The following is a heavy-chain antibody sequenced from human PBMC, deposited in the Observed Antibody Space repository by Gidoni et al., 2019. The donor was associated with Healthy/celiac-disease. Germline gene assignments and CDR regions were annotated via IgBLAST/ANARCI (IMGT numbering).Heavy chain of an antibody. D-gene: IGHD4-17*01. V-gene: IGHV4-31*03. J-gene: IGHJ4*02. Sequence: QVQLQESGPGLVKPSQTLSLPCTVSGGSISSGGYYWSWIRQHPGKGLEWIGYIYYSGSTYYNPSLKSRVTISVDTSKNQFSLKLSSVTAADTAVYYCARELYGGKPLVDYWGQGTLVTVSS. CDR2: IYYSGST. CDR1: GGSISSGGYY. CDR3: ARELYGGKPLVDY.